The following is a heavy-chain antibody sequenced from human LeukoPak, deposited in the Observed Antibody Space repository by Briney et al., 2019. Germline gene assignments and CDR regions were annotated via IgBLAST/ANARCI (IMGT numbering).Heavy chain of an antibody. V-gene: IGHV3-66*01. CDR1: GFTVSSND. J-gene: IGHJ4*02. Sequence: GGSLRLSCAASGFTVSSNDMSWVRQAPGKGLEWVSVIYSGGSTYYADSVKGRFTISRDNSKNTLYLQMNSLRAEDTAVYYCARDPDSSGYDYWGQGTLVTFSS. CDR3: ARDPDSSGYDY. D-gene: IGHD3-22*01. CDR2: IYSGGST.